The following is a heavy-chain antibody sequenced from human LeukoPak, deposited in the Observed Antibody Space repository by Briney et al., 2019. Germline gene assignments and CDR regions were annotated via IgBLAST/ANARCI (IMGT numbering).Heavy chain of an antibody. J-gene: IGHJ4*02. CDR1: GFTFSSYS. Sequence: PGGSLRLSCAASGFTFSSYSMNWVRQAPGKGLEWVSSISSSSSYIYYADSVKGRFTISRDNAKNSLYLQMNSLRAEDTAVYYCARDPARVGATDLDYWGQGTLVTVSS. D-gene: IGHD1-26*01. CDR3: ARDPARVGATDLDY. V-gene: IGHV3-21*01. CDR2: ISSSSSYI.